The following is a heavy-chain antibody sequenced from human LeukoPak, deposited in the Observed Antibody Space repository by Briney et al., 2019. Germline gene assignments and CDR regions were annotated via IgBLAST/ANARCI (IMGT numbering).Heavy chain of an antibody. D-gene: IGHD1-26*01. CDR3: VRDWDHFDFDS. J-gene: IGHJ5*01. V-gene: IGHV3-74*01. CDR2: IKGDGSHT. CDR1: GFPFRDYW. Sequence: QSGGSLRLSCAASGFPFRDYWMHWIRQAPGKGLVWVSRIKGDGSHTIYADSVKGRFTISRDNAKNTLYLQMKSLRVEDTALYYCVRDWDHFDFDSWGQGTLVTVSS.